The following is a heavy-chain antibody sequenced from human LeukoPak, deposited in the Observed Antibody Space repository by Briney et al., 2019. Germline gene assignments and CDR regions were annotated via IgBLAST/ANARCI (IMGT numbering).Heavy chain of an antibody. CDR1: GGSISSYY. Sequence: PSETLSLTCTVSGGSISSYYWSWIRQPAGKGLEWIGRIYSSGSTYYNPSLKSRVTISVDTSKNQFSLKLSSVTAADTAVYYCARAPAAQWVVAFDIWGQGTMVTVSS. V-gene: IGHV4-4*07. D-gene: IGHD6-19*01. J-gene: IGHJ3*02. CDR2: IYSSGST. CDR3: ARAPAAQWVVAFDI.